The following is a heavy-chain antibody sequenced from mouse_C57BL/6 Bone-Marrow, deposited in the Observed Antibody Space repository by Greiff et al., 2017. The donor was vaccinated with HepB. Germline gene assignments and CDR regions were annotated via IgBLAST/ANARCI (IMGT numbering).Heavy chain of an antibody. J-gene: IGHJ3*01. D-gene: IGHD4-1*01. Sequence: VQLQQSGPVLVKPGASVKMSCKASGYTFTDYYMNWVKQSHGKSLGWIGVINPYNGGTSYNQKFKGKATLTVDKSSSTAYMELNSLTSEDSAVYYCARDWDSFAYWGQGTLVTVSA. V-gene: IGHV1-19*01. CDR2: INPYNGGT. CDR3: ARDWDSFAY. CDR1: GYTFTDYY.